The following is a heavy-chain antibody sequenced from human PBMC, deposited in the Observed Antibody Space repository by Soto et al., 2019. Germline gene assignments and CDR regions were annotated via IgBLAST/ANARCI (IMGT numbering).Heavy chain of an antibody. CDR2: IQQDGTEK. J-gene: IGHJ6*02. D-gene: IGHD3-3*01. Sequence: GGSLRLSCTASGFTFRSYWMTWVRQPPGKGLEWVANIQQDGTEKNYVDSVKGRFTISRDNAKYSLYLQMNSLRAEDTAVYYCARDIPPSITIFGVGNYYYYGMDVWGQGSTVTVSS. CDR3: ARDIPPSITIFGVGNYYYYGMDV. V-gene: IGHV3-7*01. CDR1: GFTFRSYW.